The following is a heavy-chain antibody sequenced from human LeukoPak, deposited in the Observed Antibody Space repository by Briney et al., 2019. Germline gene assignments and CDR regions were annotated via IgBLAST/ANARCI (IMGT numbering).Heavy chain of an antibody. V-gene: IGHV3-7*01. CDR2: IKHDGSDK. CDR1: GFTFSNYG. CDR3: ARTDYGDYDWYFDL. Sequence: GGSLRLSCAASGFTFSNYGMTWVRQAPGKGLEWVANIKHDGSDKYYVDSVKGRFTVSRDNAKNSLSLQMNSLRADDTAVYYCARTDYGDYDWYFDLWGRGTLVTVSS. J-gene: IGHJ2*01. D-gene: IGHD4-17*01.